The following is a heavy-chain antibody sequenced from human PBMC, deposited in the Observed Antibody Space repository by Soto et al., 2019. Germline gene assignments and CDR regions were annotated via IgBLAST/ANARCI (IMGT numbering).Heavy chain of an antibody. J-gene: IGHJ4*02. D-gene: IGHD6-13*01. V-gene: IGHV3-7*01. Sequence: EVQLVESGGGLVQPGGSLRLSCAASGFTFSSYWMSWVRQAPGKGLEWVANIKQDGSEKYYVDSVKGRFTISRDNAKNSLYLQMKILRAEDTVVYYCARPSIAAAGTYYFDYWGQGTLVTVSS. CDR1: GFTFSSYW. CDR3: ARPSIAAAGTYYFDY. CDR2: IKQDGSEK.